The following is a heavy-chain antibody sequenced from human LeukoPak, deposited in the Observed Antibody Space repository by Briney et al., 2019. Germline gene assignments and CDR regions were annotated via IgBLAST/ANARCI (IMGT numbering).Heavy chain of an antibody. D-gene: IGHD6-19*01. Sequence: PSETLSLTCTVSGGSISGSSYYWGWIRQPPGKGLEWIGSIYYSGSTYYNPSLKSRVTISVDTSKNQFSLKLNSVTATDTAVYYCARTTAEYSSGWYYFDYWGQGTLVTVSS. CDR1: GGSISGSSYY. CDR2: IYYSGST. CDR3: ARTTAEYSSGWYYFDY. V-gene: IGHV4-39*01. J-gene: IGHJ4*02.